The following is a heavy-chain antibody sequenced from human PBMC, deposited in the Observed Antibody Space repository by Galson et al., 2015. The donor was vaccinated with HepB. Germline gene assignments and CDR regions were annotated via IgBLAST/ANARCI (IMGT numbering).Heavy chain of an antibody. CDR2: ISSSSSYI. CDR3: ARDVGTVGSSFDY. D-gene: IGHD1-14*01. Sequence: SLRLSCAASGFTFSSYSMNWVRQAPGKGLAWVSSISSSSSYIYYADSVKGRFTISRDNAKNSLYLQMNSLRAEDTAVYYCARDVGTVGSSFDYWGQGTLVTVSS. CDR1: GFTFSSYS. J-gene: IGHJ4*02. V-gene: IGHV3-21*01.